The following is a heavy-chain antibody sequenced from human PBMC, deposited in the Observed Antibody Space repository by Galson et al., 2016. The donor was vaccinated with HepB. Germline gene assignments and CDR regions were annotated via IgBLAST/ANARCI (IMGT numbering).Heavy chain of an antibody. V-gene: IGHV1-18*04. CDR1: GYRFPTYG. D-gene: IGHD4-11*01. CDR3: ARDVQFRFDY. CDR2: LSANSGNT. Sequence: SVKASCKASGYRFPTYGISWVRQAPGQGLEWLGWLSANSGNTIYAQKFQDRVTMTRDTSASTVYMDLRSLRSDDTAVYYCARDVQFRFDYWGQGTLVTVSS. J-gene: IGHJ4*02.